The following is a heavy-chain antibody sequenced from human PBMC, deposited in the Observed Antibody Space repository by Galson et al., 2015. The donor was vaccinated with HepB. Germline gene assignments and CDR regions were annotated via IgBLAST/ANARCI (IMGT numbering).Heavy chain of an antibody. J-gene: IGHJ4*02. D-gene: IGHD3-22*01. V-gene: IGHV1-46*04. Sequence: SVKVSCKASGYTFTSKYLQWVRQAPGQGLEWMGIINPSDGSTDYARKLRGRVTVTRDTPTSTVYMELSSLRSEDTAMYYCARGRHYYDSSGQGPFDYWGQGTLVTVSS. CDR1: GYTFTSKY. CDR3: ARGRHYYDSSGQGPFDY. CDR2: INPSDGST.